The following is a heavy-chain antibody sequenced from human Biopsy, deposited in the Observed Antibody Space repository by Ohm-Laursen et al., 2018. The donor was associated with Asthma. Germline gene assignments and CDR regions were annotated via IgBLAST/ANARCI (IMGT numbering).Heavy chain of an antibody. D-gene: IGHD3-3*02. J-gene: IGHJ1*01. CDR1: GFTFSSYG. Sequence: SLRLSCAASGFTFSSYGMHWVRQAPGKGLEWVANIKHDGTEKNHVDSLKGRFTISRDNAENSLYLQMNSLRAEDTAVYYCARTFHFWSPYHAEHYQLWGQGTLVTVSS. CDR2: IKHDGTEK. CDR3: ARTFHFWSPYHAEHYQL. V-gene: IGHV3-7*01.